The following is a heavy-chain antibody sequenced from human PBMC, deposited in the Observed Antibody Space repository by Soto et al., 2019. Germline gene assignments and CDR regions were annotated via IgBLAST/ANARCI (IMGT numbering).Heavy chain of an antibody. V-gene: IGHV1-69*12. Sequence: QVQLVQSGAEVKKPGSSVKVSCKASGGTFSSYAINWVRQAPGQGLEWMGGIIRIFGTPDYAQRFQGRATITADESTSTAYMELSSLRSEDTAVYYCARQGSNEYYYYGMDVWGQGTKVTVSS. CDR1: GGTFSSYA. CDR2: IIRIFGTP. CDR3: ARQGSNEYYYYGMDV. D-gene: IGHD3-10*01. J-gene: IGHJ6*02.